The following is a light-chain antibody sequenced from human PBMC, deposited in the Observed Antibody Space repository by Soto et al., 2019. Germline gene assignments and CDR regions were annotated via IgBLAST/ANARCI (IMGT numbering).Light chain of an antibody. J-gene: IGLJ1*01. CDR3: AAWDDSLSGHYV. Sequence: QSVLTQPPSASGTPGQRATISCSGSTSNIGTNYVYWYHQLPGTAPKLLISRNNRRPSGVPDRFSGSKSGTSASLAISGLRSEDEGDYYCAAWDDSLSGHYVFGTGTKVTVL. CDR1: TSNIGTNY. V-gene: IGLV1-47*01. CDR2: RNN.